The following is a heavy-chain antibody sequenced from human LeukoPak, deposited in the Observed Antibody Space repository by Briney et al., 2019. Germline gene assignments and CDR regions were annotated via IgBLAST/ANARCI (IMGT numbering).Heavy chain of an antibody. CDR3: ASCGSSSWCDY. V-gene: IGHV4-30-2*01. CDR1: GGSISSGGYY. CDR2: IYHSGST. Sequence: SETLSLTCTVSGGSISSGGYYWSWIRQPPGKGLEWIGYIYHSGSTYYNPSLKSRVTISVDRSKNQFSLKLSSVTAADTAVYYCASCGSSSWCDYWGQGTLVTVSS. D-gene: IGHD6-13*01. J-gene: IGHJ4*02.